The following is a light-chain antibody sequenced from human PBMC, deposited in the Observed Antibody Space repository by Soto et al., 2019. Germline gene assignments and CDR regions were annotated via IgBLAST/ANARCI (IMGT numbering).Light chain of an antibody. Sequence: DIQMTQSPSSVSASVGDRVTITCRASQSISSDLNWYQQKPGKAPKLLIYAASSLQSGVPSRFSGSGSGTDFTLTISSLQPEDFATYYCQQSYTKRTFGQGTKLDIK. CDR1: QSISSD. J-gene: IGKJ1*01. CDR2: AAS. V-gene: IGKV1-39*01. CDR3: QQSYTKRT.